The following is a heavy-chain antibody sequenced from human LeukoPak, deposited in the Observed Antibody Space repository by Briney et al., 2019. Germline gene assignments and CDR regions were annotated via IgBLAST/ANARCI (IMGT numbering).Heavy chain of an antibody. CDR2: INTNTGNP. J-gene: IGHJ6*03. CDR1: GYTFTSYA. Sequence: ASVKVSCKASGYTFTSYAMNWVRQAPGQGLEWMGWINTNTGNPTYAQGFTGRFVFSLDTSVSTAYLQISSLKAEDTAVYYCAGDYDSSGVGYYMDVWGRGTTVTVSS. V-gene: IGHV7-4-1*02. D-gene: IGHD3-22*01. CDR3: AGDYDSSGVGYYMDV.